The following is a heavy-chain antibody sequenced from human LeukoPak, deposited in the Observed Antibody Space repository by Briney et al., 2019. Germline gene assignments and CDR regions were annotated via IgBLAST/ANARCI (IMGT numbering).Heavy chain of an antibody. CDR2: IKSKTDGGTT. CDR1: GFTFSNAW. V-gene: IGHV3-15*01. J-gene: IGHJ4*02. CDR3: TTDPRRITMVRGVIITPDY. D-gene: IGHD3-10*01. Sequence: GGSLRLSCAASGFTFSNAWMSWVRQAPGKGLEWVGRIKSKTDGGTTDYAAPVKGRFTISRDDSKNTLYLQMNSLKTEDTAVYYCTTDPRRITMVRGVIITPDYWGQGTLVTVSS.